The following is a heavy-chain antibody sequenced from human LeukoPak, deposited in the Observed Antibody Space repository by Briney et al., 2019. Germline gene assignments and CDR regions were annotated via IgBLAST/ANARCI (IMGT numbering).Heavy chain of an antibody. CDR2: INPSGGST. CDR1: GYTFNSYD. V-gene: IGHV1-46*02. CDR3: AREGPYSDSSRSRFDY. Sequence: ASVKVSCKASGYTFNSYDISWVRQAPGQGLEWTGIINPSGGSTSYAQKFQGRVTMTRDTSTSTVYMELSSLRSEDTAVYYCAREGPYSDSSRSRFDYWGQGTLVTVSS. D-gene: IGHD6-6*01. J-gene: IGHJ4*02.